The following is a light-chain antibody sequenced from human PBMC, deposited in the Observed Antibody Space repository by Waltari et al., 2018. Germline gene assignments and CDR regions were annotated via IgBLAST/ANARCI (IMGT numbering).Light chain of an antibody. CDR3: AAWDDSLV. V-gene: IGLV1-47*01. Sequence: VSWYQQLPGTAPKLLIYRNNQRPSGVPDRFSGSKSGTSASLAISGRRSEDEADYYWAAWDDSLVFGGGTKLTVL. CDR2: RNN. J-gene: IGLJ3*02.